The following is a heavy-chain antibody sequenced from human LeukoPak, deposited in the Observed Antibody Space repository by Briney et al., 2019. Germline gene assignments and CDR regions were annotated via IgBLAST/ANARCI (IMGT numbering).Heavy chain of an antibody. Sequence: GGSLRLSCAASGFTFSSYEMNWVRQAPGKGLEWVSYISSSSSTIYYADSVKGRFAISRDNAKNSLYLQMNSLRAEDTAVYYCARPDRVYCSGGSCYLVYWGQGTLVTVSS. D-gene: IGHD2-15*01. CDR2: ISSSSSTI. CDR3: ARPDRVYCSGGSCYLVY. J-gene: IGHJ4*02. CDR1: GFTFSSYE. V-gene: IGHV3-48*01.